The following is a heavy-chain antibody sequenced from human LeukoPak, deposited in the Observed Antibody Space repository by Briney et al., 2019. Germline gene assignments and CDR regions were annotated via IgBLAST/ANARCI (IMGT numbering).Heavy chain of an antibody. Sequence: GGSPRLSCAASGFTFSDYYMSWIRQAPGKGLEWVSYISSSSSYTNYADSVKGRFTISRDNAKNSLYLQMNSLRAEDTAVYYCARLVTTVIGAFDIWGQGTMVTVSS. D-gene: IGHD4-17*01. CDR3: ARLVTTVIGAFDI. J-gene: IGHJ3*02. CDR1: GFTFSDYY. CDR2: ISSSSSYT. V-gene: IGHV3-11*06.